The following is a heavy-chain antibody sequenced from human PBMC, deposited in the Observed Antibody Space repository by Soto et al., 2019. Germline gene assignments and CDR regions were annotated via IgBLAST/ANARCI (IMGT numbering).Heavy chain of an antibody. CDR2: IYYSGST. J-gene: IGHJ6*03. V-gene: IGHV4-59*01. Sequence: PSETLSLTCTVSGGSISSYYWSWIRQPPGKGLGWIGYIYYSGSTNYNPSLKSRVTISVDTSKNQFSLKLSSVTAADTAVYYCARVLVAARRYYYYYMDVWGKGTTVTVSS. CDR3: ARVLVAARRYYYYYMDV. D-gene: IGHD6-6*01. CDR1: GGSISSYY.